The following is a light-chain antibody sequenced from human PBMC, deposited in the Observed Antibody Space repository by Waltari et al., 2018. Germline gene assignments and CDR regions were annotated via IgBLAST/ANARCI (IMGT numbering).Light chain of an antibody. CDR2: GAS. V-gene: IGKV3-15*01. Sequence: EIVMTQSPATLSVSPGERATLPCRASQSVSSNLAWYQQKPGQAPRLLIYGASTRATGIPARFSGSGSGTEFTRTISSLQSEDFAVYYCQQYNNWPLTFGPGTKVDIK. CDR3: QQYNNWPLT. J-gene: IGKJ3*01. CDR1: QSVSSN.